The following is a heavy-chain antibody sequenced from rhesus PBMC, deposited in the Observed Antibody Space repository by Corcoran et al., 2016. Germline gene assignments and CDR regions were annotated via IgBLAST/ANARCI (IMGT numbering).Heavy chain of an antibody. V-gene: IGHV4-165*02. CDR1: GDSIRAYY. CDR3: ARRIHSAYYGWDS. Sequence: QVQLQASGPGLVKPSETLSLTCAVSGDSIRAYYWNWIRQLPGQGLEWIGYIAGADWDTSPHPSLKDRVIISPDTSNNRFSLKLSSMTAADTAVYYCARRIHSAYYGWDSWGQGVVVTVSS. CDR2: IAGADWDT. J-gene: IGHJ6*01. D-gene: IGHD4-23*01.